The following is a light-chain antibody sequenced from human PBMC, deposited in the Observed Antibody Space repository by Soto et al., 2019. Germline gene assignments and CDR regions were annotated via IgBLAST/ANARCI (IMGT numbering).Light chain of an antibody. CDR1: SSDVGSYNL. J-gene: IGLJ1*01. V-gene: IGLV2-23*02. Sequence: QSALTQPASVSGSPGQSITISCTGTSSDVGSYNLVSWYQQHPGKAPKLMIYEVSKRPSGVSNRFSGSKSGNTASLTISGLQAEDEADYYCCSYAGSSTFVVFGTGTNVTVL. CDR3: CSYAGSSTFVV. CDR2: EVS.